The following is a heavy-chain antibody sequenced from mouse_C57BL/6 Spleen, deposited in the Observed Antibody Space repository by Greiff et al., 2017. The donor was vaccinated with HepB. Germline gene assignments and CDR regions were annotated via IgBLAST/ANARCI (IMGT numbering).Heavy chain of an antibody. CDR3: ARKGISSTMVTTGFDY. V-gene: IGHV1-50*01. Sequence: VQLQQPGAELVKPGASVKLSCKASGYTFTSYWMQWVKQRPGQGLEWIGEIDPSDSYTNYNQKFKGKATLTVDTSSSTAYIQLSSLTSEDSAVYYCARKGISSTMVTTGFDYWGQGTTLTVSS. CDR1: GYTFTSYW. CDR2: IDPSDSYT. D-gene: IGHD2-2*01. J-gene: IGHJ2*01.